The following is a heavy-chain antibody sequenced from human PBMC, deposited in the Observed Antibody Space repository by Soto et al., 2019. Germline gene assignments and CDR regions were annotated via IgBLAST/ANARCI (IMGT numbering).Heavy chain of an antibody. CDR2: ISVSGTYT. J-gene: IGHJ4*02. Sequence: EVLLLESGGGLVQPGGSLKLSCAASGFTFVSYAMTWVRQAPGKGLEWVPTISVSGTYTYYADYVEGRFTISRDNSKNTLYLQMNGMRAEDTAVYYCAKTAGITMVRGVLDSWGQGTLVTVSS. D-gene: IGHD3-10*01. CDR1: GFTFVSYA. V-gene: IGHV3-23*01. CDR3: AKTAGITMVRGVLDS.